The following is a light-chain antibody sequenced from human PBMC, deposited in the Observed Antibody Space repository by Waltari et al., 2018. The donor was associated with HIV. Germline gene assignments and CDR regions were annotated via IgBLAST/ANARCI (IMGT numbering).Light chain of an antibody. J-gene: IGKJ1*01. Sequence: AIQMSQSPSSLSASVGDRVTITCRASHDIRNDLGWYQQKPGEAPKLLIFGASNLQSGVPSRFSGSGSGSLFTLTINSLQPEDFATYYCLQDFKFPWAFGQGTKVEVK. V-gene: IGKV1-6*01. CDR1: HDIRND. CDR2: GAS. CDR3: LQDFKFPWA.